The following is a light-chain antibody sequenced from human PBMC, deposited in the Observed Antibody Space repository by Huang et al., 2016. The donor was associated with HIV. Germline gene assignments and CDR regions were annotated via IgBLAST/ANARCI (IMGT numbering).Light chain of an antibody. J-gene: IGKJ1*01. CDR3: QQYGTSTST. V-gene: IGKV3-20*01. CDR2: GAS. CDR1: QSVSNSH. Sequence: EIVLTQSPGTLSLSPGERATLSCRASQSVSNSHLAWYQQKAGQSPRLLIYGASSRASGTPNRFSGSGSGTDFTLTISRLDPEDFAVYYCQQYGTSTSTFGQGTRVEVK.